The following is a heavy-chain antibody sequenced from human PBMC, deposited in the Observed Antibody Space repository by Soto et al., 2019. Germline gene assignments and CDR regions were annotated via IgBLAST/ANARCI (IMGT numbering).Heavy chain of an antibody. D-gene: IGHD1-7*01. CDR2: ISAYNGNT. J-gene: IGHJ6*02. CDR1: GYTFTSYG. Sequence: ASVKVSCKASGYTFTSYGISWVRQAPGQGLEWMGWISAYNGNTNYAQKLQGRVTMTTDTSTSTAYMELRSLRSDDTAVYYCARNYGATGYCYYGMDVWGQGTTVTVSS. CDR3: ARNYGATGYCYYGMDV. V-gene: IGHV1-18*01.